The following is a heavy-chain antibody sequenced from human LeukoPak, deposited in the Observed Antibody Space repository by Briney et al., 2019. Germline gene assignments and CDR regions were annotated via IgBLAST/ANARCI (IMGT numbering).Heavy chain of an antibody. CDR1: GGSINSQY. Sequence: PSETLSLTCAVSGGSINSQYWGWIRQPPGKGLQWIGGIYYTGKINYNPSLKSRVTITLDTSKDHLSLNLTSVRAADTAIYYCVRRDTGWNYFDYWGQGILVTVSS. D-gene: IGHD6-19*01. V-gene: IGHV4-59*08. CDR3: VRRDTGWNYFDY. CDR2: IYYTGKI. J-gene: IGHJ4*02.